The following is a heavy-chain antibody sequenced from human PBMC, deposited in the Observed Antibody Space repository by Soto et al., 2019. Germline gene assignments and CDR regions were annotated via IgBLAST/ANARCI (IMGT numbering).Heavy chain of an antibody. CDR1: EYTFSGSF. J-gene: IGHJ4*02. Sequence: QVQLVQSGAEVKKPGASVKVSCKASEYTFSGSFIHWVRQAPGQGLEWMGWINPYSGGTNYAQKFQAWVTMTRDMSITTAYMELSRLRSDDTAVYYCAGGTGAGRPNYWGQGTLVTVSS. CDR3: AGGTGAGRPNY. CDR2: INPYSGGT. V-gene: IGHV1-2*04. D-gene: IGHD1-26*01.